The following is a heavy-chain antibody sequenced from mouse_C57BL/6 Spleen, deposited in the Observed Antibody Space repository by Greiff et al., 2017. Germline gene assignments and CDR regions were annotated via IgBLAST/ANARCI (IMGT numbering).Heavy chain of an antibody. Sequence: EVNLVESGAGLVKPGGSLKLSCEASGFTFSSYAMSWVRQTPEQRLEWVADISSGGDYTYDADTVKGRFTISRDNARNTLYLKMSSLKSEDTSMYYCTRVHCSSFYYAMDYWGQATSVTVSS. D-gene: IGHD1-1*01. V-gene: IGHV5-9-1*02. CDR2: ISSGGDYT. J-gene: IGHJ4*01. CDR1: GFTFSSYA. CDR3: TRVHCSSFYYAMDY.